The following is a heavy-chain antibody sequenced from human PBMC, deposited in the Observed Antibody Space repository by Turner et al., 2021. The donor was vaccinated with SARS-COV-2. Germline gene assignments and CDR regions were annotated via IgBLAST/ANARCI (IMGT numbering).Heavy chain of an antibody. Sequence: QVQLQQWGAGVLKTSETLSLTCAVNGGAFSGYYWSWIRQPPGKGLEGIGQINYSGNSNYNPSLKSRVTISEDTTKKQVSLNLRSVTAADTAVYYCARGHIVGSSWYYFENWGRGTLVTVSS. V-gene: IGHV4-34*01. D-gene: IGHD6-13*01. J-gene: IGHJ4*02. CDR2: INYSGNS. CDR3: ARGHIVGSSWYYFEN. CDR1: GGAFSGYY.